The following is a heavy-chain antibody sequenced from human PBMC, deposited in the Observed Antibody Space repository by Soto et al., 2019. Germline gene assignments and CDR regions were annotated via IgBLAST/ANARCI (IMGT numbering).Heavy chain of an antibody. Sequence: SETLSLTCTVSGGSISSSSYYWGWIRQPPGKGLEWIGSIYYSGNTYYNPSLKSRVTISVDTSKKQFSLKLSSVTAADTAVYYCARHTQGGLLPFDNWGQGTLVTVSS. CDR2: IYYSGNT. V-gene: IGHV4-39*01. CDR3: ARHTQGGLLPFDN. CDR1: GGSISSSSYY. J-gene: IGHJ4*02. D-gene: IGHD3-10*01.